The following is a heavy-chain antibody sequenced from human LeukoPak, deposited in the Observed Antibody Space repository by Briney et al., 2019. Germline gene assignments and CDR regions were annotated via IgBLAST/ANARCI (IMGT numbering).Heavy chain of an antibody. CDR2: IYSSGST. CDR3: ARAYSSSWYWNWFDP. D-gene: IGHD6-13*01. CDR1: GASISGSGYY. Sequence: SETLSLTCTVSGASISGSGYYWGWIRQPPGKGLEWIGSIYSSGSTYYNASLQSRVTISIETSKNQISLRLNSVTAADTAMYYCARAYSSSWYWNWFDPWGQGTLVTVSS. V-gene: IGHV4-39*02. J-gene: IGHJ5*02.